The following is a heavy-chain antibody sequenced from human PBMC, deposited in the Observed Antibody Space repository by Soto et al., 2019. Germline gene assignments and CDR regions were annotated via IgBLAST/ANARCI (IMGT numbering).Heavy chain of an antibody. CDR1: GGSISSSPYY. J-gene: IGHJ4*02. CDR3: ARHGPLTNNWNQLNC. V-gene: IGHV4-39*01. CDR2: IYYNGNT. D-gene: IGHD1-1*01. Sequence: QLQLQESGPGLVKPSETLTLTCTVSGGSISSSPYYWAWIRQPPGKGLQRIGNIYYNGNTFYNPSLRSRVTISIDTSKSQFSLRLSSVTASDTAVYYCARHGPLTNNWNQLNCWGQGTLVTVSS.